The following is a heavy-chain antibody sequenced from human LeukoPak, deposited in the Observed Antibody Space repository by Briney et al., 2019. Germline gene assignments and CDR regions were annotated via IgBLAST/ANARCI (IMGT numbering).Heavy chain of an antibody. V-gene: IGHV3-23*01. Sequence: GGSLRPSCEASGFTFDNYAMSWVRQAPGKGLEWVSAISNSGVSTHYADSVKGRFTISRDNSKNTLYLQMSSLRVEDTAVYYCVKDPFYGGNPLYYFDYWGQGTLVAVSS. CDR1: GFTFDNYA. CDR3: VKDPFYGGNPLYYFDY. CDR2: ISNSGVST. D-gene: IGHD4-23*01. J-gene: IGHJ4*02.